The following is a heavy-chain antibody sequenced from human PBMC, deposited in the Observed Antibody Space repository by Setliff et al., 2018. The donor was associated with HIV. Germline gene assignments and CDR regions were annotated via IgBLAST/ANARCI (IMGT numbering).Heavy chain of an antibody. D-gene: IGHD3-22*01. V-gene: IGHV3-7*01. CDR3: ARITTMIVVAPGDY. CDR2: IKPDGSEE. J-gene: IGHJ4*02. CDR1: GFTFSTYW. Sequence: PGGSLRLSCAASGFTFSTYWMSWVRQAPGKGLEWVANIKPDGSEEHYVDSVKGRFTVSRDNAKNSLYLQMNSLRAEDTAVYYCARITTMIVVAPGDYWGQGTLVTVSS.